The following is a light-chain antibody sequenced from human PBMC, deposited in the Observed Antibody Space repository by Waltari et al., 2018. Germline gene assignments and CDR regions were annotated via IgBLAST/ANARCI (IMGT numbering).Light chain of an antibody. Sequence: REVTQLPATQPLYTRETATLSCRASQNVTTYLAWFQQKPGQTPKLLIYGASTRATDIPARFSGSGSGTDFTLTINGLQSEDFAVYYCQHHTVWLWTFGQGTKVEI. J-gene: IGKJ1*01. V-gene: IGKV3-15*01. CDR3: QHHTVWLWT. CDR2: GAS. CDR1: QNVTTY.